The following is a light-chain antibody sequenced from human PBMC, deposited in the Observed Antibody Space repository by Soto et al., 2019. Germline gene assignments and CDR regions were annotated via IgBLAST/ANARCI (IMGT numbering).Light chain of an antibody. V-gene: IGLV1-44*01. Sequence: QSALTQPPSASGTPGQKVTISCSGSSSNIGTTSVNWFQQLPGTAPKLLMYYTNQRPSGVPDRFSGSKSGTSASLAISALQSEDEADYYCAAWDDSLNAWVFGGGTKLTVL. CDR1: SSNIGTTS. J-gene: IGLJ3*02. CDR2: YTN. CDR3: AAWDDSLNAWV.